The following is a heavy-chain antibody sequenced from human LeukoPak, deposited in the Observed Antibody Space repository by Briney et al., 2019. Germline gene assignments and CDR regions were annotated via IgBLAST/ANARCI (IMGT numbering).Heavy chain of an antibody. V-gene: IGHV1-69*13. Sequence: ASAKVSCKASGGTFSSYAVSWVRQAPGQGLEWMGGIIPIFGTANYAQKFQGRVTITADESTSTAYMELSSLRSEDTAVYYCARGGYDYVWGSYRHFDYWGQGTLVTVSS. CDR2: IIPIFGTA. D-gene: IGHD3-16*02. CDR1: GGTFSSYA. J-gene: IGHJ4*02. CDR3: ARGGYDYVWGSYRHFDY.